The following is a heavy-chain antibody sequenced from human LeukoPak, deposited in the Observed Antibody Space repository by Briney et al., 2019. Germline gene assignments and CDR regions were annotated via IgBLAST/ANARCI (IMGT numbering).Heavy chain of an antibody. CDR1: GFTFSDYW. D-gene: IGHD1-1*01. Sequence: GGSLRLSCAASGFTFSDYWMSWARQAPGKGLEWVASIKFDESEKHYMDSVKGRFTISRDSAKSSLYLQMNSLRAEDTAVYFCARVTTNGYFEYWGQGSLVTVSP. CDR2: IKFDESEK. V-gene: IGHV3-7*04. CDR3: ARVTTNGYFEY. J-gene: IGHJ4*02.